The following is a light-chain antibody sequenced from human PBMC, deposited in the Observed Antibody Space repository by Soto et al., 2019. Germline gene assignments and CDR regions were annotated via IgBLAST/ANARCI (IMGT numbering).Light chain of an antibody. CDR3: QHFGNSPLWT. CDR2: ETS. Sequence: ENVLTQSPGTLSLSPGERATLSCRASQSVSSDYLAWYQQKPGQPPRLLIYETSTRAIGIPDRFSGSGSGTEFNLTISRLEPEDFAVYFCQHFGNSPLWTFGQGTKVEVK. J-gene: IGKJ1*01. CDR1: QSVSSDY. V-gene: IGKV3-20*01.